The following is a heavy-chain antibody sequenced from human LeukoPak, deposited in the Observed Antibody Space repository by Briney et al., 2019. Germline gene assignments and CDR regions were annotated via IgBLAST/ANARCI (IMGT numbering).Heavy chain of an antibody. CDR1: GGSISSSSYY. CDR2: IYYSGST. D-gene: IGHD2-8*01. CDR3: ARDVVHGRNFDY. J-gene: IGHJ4*02. V-gene: IGHV4-39*07. Sequence: SETLSLTCTVSGGSISSSSYYWGWIRQPPGKGLEWIGSIYYSGSTYYNPSLKSRVTISVDTSKNQFSLKLSSVTAADTAVYYCARDVVHGRNFDYWGQGTLVTVSS.